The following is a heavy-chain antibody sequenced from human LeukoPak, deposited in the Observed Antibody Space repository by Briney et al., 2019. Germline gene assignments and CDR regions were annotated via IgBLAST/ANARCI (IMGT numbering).Heavy chain of an antibody. V-gene: IGHV3-23*01. D-gene: IGHD5-18*01. CDR1: GFTFSSYA. CDR2: IIASGGST. CDR3: AKADGYSYGRYYFDY. J-gene: IGHJ4*02. Sequence: GGYLRRYGAASGFTFSSYAMNWLRQAPGKGLKWVSGIIASGGSTYYADSVKGRFTIYRDNSKNTLYLQMLSLRAEDTAVYYCAKADGYSYGRYYFDYWGQGTLVTVSS.